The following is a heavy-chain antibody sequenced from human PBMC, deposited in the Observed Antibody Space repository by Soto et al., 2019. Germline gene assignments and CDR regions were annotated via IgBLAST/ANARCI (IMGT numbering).Heavy chain of an antibody. V-gene: IGHV4-4*07. D-gene: IGHD2-8*01. J-gene: IGHJ4*02. CDR1: GGSISSYY. CDR2: IYTSGST. Sequence: SETLSLTCTVSGGSISSYYWSWIRQPAGKGLEWIGRIYTSGSTNYNPSLKSRVTMSVDTSKNQFSLKLSSVTAADTAVYYCVREARYCTNGVCPSDFDYWGQGTLVTVSS. CDR3: VREARYCTNGVCPSDFDY.